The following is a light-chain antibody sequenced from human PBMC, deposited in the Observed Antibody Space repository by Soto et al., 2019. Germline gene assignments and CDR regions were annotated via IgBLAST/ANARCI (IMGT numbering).Light chain of an antibody. J-gene: IGKJ5*01. Sequence: DIVMTQSPRSLPVTPGEPASISCRSSQILLHSNGNNYLDWYLQKPGQSPQLLIYLGSTRSSGVPDRFTGSGSGTDFTLRISRVEAEDVGVYYCMQALQTRITFGQGTRLEIK. CDR1: QILLHSNGNNY. CDR2: LGS. V-gene: IGKV2-28*01. CDR3: MQALQTRIT.